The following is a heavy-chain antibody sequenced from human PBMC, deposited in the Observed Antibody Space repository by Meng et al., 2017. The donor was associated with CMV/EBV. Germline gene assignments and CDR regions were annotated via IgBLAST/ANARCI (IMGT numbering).Heavy chain of an antibody. CDR3: ARLYEPNFWRNKRALAFDI. J-gene: IGHJ3*02. V-gene: IGHV4-34*01. Sequence: SETLSLTCAVYGGSSSGYYWSWIRQPPGKGLEWIGEINHSGITNYNPSLKSRVTISVDTSKNQFSLKLSSVTAADTAVYYCARLYEPNFWRNKRALAFDIWGQGTMVTVSS. D-gene: IGHD3-3*01. CDR1: GGSSSGYY. CDR2: INHSGIT.